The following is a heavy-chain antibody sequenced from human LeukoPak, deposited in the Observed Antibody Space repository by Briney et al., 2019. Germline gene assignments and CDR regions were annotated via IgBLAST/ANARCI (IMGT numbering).Heavy chain of an antibody. D-gene: IGHD6-19*01. Sequence: SVKVSCKASGGTFSSYAISWVRQAPGQGLEWMGGIIPIFGTANYAQKLQGRVTMTTDTSTSTAYMELRSLRSDDTAVYYCARVSSGWYKDWGQGTLVTVSS. CDR2: IIPIFGTA. CDR3: ARVSSGWYKD. J-gene: IGHJ4*02. CDR1: GGTFSSYA. V-gene: IGHV1-69*05.